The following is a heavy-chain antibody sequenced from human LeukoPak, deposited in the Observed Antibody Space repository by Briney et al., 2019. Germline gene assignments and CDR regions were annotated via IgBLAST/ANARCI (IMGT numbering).Heavy chain of an antibody. CDR1: GFTFSSYA. V-gene: IGHV3-30*04. J-gene: IGHJ4*02. D-gene: IGHD6-19*01. CDR3: ASDPPYSSGPSALDY. CDR2: ISYDGSNK. Sequence: GRSLRLSCAASGFTFSSYAMHWVRQAPGKGLEWVAVISYDGSNKYYADSVKGRFTISRDNSKNTLYLQMNSLRAEDTAVYYCASDPPYSSGPSALDYWGQGTLVTVSS.